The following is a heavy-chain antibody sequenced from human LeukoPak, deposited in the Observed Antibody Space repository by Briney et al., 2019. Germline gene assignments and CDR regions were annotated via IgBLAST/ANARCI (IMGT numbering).Heavy chain of an antibody. CDR3: AKEFDVFDI. CDR2: ISYDGSNK. J-gene: IGHJ3*02. V-gene: IGHV3-30*18. Sequence: PWGSLRLSCAASGFIFSAYGMHWVRQAPGKGLEWVAVISYDGSNKFYLYSVKGGFTISRDNSKNTLYLQMTSLSAEDTAVYYCAKEFDVFDIWGQGTMVTVSS. CDR1: GFIFSAYG.